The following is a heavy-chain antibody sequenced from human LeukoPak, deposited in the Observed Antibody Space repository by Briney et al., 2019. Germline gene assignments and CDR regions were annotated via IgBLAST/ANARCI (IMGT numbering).Heavy chain of an antibody. D-gene: IGHD4-23*01. J-gene: IGHJ6*03. CDR1: GFNFDEYA. CDR2: ITWNSDSI. CDR3: TGGYNHYMDV. V-gene: IGHV3-9*01. Sequence: PGRSLRLSCAGSGFNFDEYAMHWVRQAPGKGLEWVSGITWNSDSIGYADSVKGRFTISRDNAKNSLYLQMNSLRPEDTALYYCTGGYNHYMDVWGKGTTVTISS.